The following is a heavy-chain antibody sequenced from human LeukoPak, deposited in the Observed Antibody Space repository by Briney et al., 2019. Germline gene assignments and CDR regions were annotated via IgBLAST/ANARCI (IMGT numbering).Heavy chain of an antibody. J-gene: IGHJ4*02. Sequence: PGGSLRLSCTASGFTFSSTWMHWVRQAPGKGLVWVSRIDSDGSSTIYADSVKGRFTISRDNAKNSLYLQMNSLRAEDTAVYFCVRPELPGWSVLFDFWGQGTLVTVSS. CDR1: GFTFSSTW. V-gene: IGHV3-74*01. CDR3: VRPELPGWSVLFDF. CDR2: IDSDGSST. D-gene: IGHD2-15*01.